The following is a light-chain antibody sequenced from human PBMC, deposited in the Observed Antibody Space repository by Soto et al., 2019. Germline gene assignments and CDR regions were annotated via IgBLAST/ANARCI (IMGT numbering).Light chain of an antibody. Sequence: EIMLTQSPATLSLSPGERATLSCRASQSVSSYLAWYQQKPGQAPRLLIYDASNRATGIPARFSGSGSGTDFTLTISGLEPEDFAVYYGQQRSNWPLTFGGGTKVEIK. CDR1: QSVSSY. J-gene: IGKJ4*01. CDR2: DAS. CDR3: QQRSNWPLT. V-gene: IGKV3-11*01.